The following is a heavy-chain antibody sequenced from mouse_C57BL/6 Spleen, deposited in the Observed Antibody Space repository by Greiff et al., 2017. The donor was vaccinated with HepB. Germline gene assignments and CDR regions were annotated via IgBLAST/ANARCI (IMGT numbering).Heavy chain of an antibody. Sequence: EVHLVESGGGLVQPGGSLSLSCAASGFTFTDYYMSWVRQPPGKALEWLGFIRNKANGYTTEYSASVKGRFTISRDNSQSILYLQMNALRAEDSATYYCARLTTVVAYFDYWGQGTTLTVSS. CDR2: IRNKANGYTT. CDR3: ARLTTVVAYFDY. V-gene: IGHV7-3*01. CDR1: GFTFTDYY. D-gene: IGHD1-1*01. J-gene: IGHJ2*01.